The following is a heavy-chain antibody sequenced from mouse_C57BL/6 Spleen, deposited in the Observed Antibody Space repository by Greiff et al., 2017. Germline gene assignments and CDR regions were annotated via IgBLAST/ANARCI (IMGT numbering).Heavy chain of an antibody. V-gene: IGHV1-69*01. CDR2: IDPSDSYT. CDR3: ARQAQATSAWFAY. D-gene: IGHD3-2*02. CDR1: GYTFTSYW. Sequence: QVQLQQPVAELVMPGASVKLSCKASGYTFTSYWMHWVKQRPGQGLEWIGEIDPSDSYTNYNQKFKGKSTLTVDKSSSTAYMQLSSLTSEDSAVYYCARQAQATSAWFAYWGQGTLVTVSA. J-gene: IGHJ3*01.